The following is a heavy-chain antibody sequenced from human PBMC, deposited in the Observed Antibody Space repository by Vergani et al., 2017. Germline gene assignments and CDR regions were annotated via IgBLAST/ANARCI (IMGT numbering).Heavy chain of an antibody. CDR2: MNPISGNT. Sequence: QVQLVQSGAEVKKPGASVKVSCKASGYTFTSDDINWVRQATGQGLEWMGWMNPISGNTGYAQNLQGRLTITRDTSVNTAYMELSSLTSEDMAVYYCVRARRTCTYDHCPRYYYDRWGQGTLVTVSS. D-gene: IGHD2-8*01. CDR1: GYTFTSDD. J-gene: IGHJ4*02. V-gene: IGHV1-8*03. CDR3: VRARRTCTYDHCPRYYYDR.